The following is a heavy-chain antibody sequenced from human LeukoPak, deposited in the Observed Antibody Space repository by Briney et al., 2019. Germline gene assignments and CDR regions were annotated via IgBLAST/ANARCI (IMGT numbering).Heavy chain of an antibody. D-gene: IGHD6-19*01. Sequence: PGGSLRVSCVASGFTFISYVLGWVRQAPGRGGEWVCAIYGSGGSTYYADSVKGRFTISRDNSKNTLYLQMNSLRAEDTAVYYCAKDPYSGGYRNWFDPWGQGTLVTVSS. V-gene: IGHV3-23*01. CDR1: GFTFISYV. CDR2: IYGSGGST. J-gene: IGHJ5*02. CDR3: AKDPYSGGYRNWFDP.